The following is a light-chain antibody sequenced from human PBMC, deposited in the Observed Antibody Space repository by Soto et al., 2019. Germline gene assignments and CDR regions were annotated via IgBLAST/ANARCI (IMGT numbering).Light chain of an antibody. Sequence: SVLTQPASVSGSPGQSITISCAGTRSDIGASNSVSWYQHLPGRPPTLIIYEATNRPSGVSERFSGSKTGDTASLTISGLQADDEAEYFCISYKTDDTFVFGSGTQLTVL. CDR3: ISYKTDDTFV. V-gene: IGLV2-14*01. J-gene: IGLJ7*01. CDR2: EAT. CDR1: RSDIGASNS.